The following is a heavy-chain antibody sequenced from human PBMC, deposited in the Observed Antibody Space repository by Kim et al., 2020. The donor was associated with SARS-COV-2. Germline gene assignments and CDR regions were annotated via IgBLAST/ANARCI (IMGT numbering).Heavy chain of an antibody. J-gene: IGHJ5*02. V-gene: IGHV3-30*01. CDR3: ATTGGRWLQWGT. D-gene: IGHD3-16*01. Sequence: YDADSVKGRLTNSRDKSKNTRYLEMNSLRAEDTAVYYCATTGGRWLQWGTWGQGTLVTVSS.